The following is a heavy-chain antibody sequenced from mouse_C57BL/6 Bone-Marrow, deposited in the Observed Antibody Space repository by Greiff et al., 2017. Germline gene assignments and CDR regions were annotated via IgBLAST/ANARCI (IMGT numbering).Heavy chain of an antibody. V-gene: IGHV5-17*01. Sequence: VQLKESGGGLVKPGGSLKLSCAASGFTFSDYGMHWVRQAPEKGLEWVAYISSGSSTIYYADTVKGRFTISRDNAKNTLFLQMTSLRSEDTAMYYCASAYAMDYGGQGTSVTVSS. CDR3: ASAYAMDY. CDR2: ISSGSSTI. J-gene: IGHJ4*01. CDR1: GFTFSDYG.